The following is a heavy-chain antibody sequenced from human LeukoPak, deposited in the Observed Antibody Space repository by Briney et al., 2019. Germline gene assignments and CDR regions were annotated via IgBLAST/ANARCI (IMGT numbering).Heavy chain of an antibody. V-gene: IGHV3-7*01. J-gene: IGHJ4*01. D-gene: IGHD3-10*01. CDR2: IKQDGSEK. CDR1: GFTFTSYW. CDR3: ASQSYGLFEY. Sequence: PGGSLRLSCAASGFTFTSYWMSWVRQAPGKGLGWVANIKQDGSEKYYVDSVKGRFTISRDNAKNSLYLQMNSLRAEDTAVYYCASQSYGLFEYWGHGTLVTVSS.